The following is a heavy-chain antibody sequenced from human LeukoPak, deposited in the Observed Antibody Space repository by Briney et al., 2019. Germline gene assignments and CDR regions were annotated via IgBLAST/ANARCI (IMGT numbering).Heavy chain of an antibody. CDR2: MYPGDFDT. V-gene: IGHV5-51*01. CDR1: GYSFTSYW. D-gene: IGHD3-3*01. Sequence: NRGESLKISCKGSGYSFTSYWIGWVRQMPGKGLGWMVIMYPGDFDTSYSSSFQGLVAVSADKSISTAYLQWSSLKASDTAMYYCARRTDFWRAEGGFDPWGQGTLVTVSS. J-gene: IGHJ5*02. CDR3: ARRTDFWRAEGGFDP.